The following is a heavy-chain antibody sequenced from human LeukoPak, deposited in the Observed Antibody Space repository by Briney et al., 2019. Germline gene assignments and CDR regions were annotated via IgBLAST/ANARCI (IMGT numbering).Heavy chain of an antibody. CDR3: ATSLQYYYGSGSYFNWFDP. J-gene: IGHJ5*02. D-gene: IGHD3-10*01. V-gene: IGHV5-51*01. Sequence: GESLKISCKGSGYSFTSYWIGWVRQMPGKGLGWMGIIYPGDSDTRYGPSFQGQVTISADKSISTAYLQWSSLKASDTAMYYCATSLQYYYGSGSYFNWFDPWGQGTLVTVSS. CDR1: GYSFTSYW. CDR2: IYPGDSDT.